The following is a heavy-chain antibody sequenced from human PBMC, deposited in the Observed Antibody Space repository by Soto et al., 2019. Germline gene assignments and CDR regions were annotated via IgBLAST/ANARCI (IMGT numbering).Heavy chain of an antibody. V-gene: IGHV1-69*13. CDR3: ARDDVDTAMPYGMDV. D-gene: IGHD5-18*01. CDR1: GGTFSSYA. CDR2: IIPIFGTA. J-gene: IGHJ6*02. Sequence: VKVSCKASGGTFSSYAISWVRQAPGQGLEWMGGIIPIFGTANYAQKFQGRVTITADESTSTAYMELSSLRSEDTAVYYCARDDVDTAMPYGMDVWGQGTTVTVSS.